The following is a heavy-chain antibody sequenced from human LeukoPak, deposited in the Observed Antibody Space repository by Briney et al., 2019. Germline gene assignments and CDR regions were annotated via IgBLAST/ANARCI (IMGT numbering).Heavy chain of an antibody. CDR2: ISYDGSNK. CDR1: GFTFSSYA. Sequence: SLRLSCAASGFTFSSYAMHWVRQAPGKGLEWVEVISYDGSNKYYADTLKGRVTISRDNSKSTLYLQMKSLRSEDTALYYCARELVRIAVANYVDYWGQGTLVTVSS. CDR3: ARELVRIAVANYVDY. J-gene: IGHJ4*02. V-gene: IGHV3-30*04. D-gene: IGHD6-19*01.